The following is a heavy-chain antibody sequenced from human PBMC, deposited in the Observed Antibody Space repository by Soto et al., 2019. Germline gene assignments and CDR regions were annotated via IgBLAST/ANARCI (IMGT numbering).Heavy chain of an antibody. CDR1: GLTFSSCI. D-gene: IGHD3-9*01. J-gene: IGHJ5*02. CDR3: ARARPKYDIVTGPFGWFDP. V-gene: IGHV3-21*01. Sequence: GGSLRPSCEAFGLTFSSCIMNRVRPAPGKGLVAAPSISSSRSYSYHAASGKGRFTISSDNAKHSLYLQMNSLRAEDTAVYYCARARPKYDIVTGPFGWFDPWGEGTLVAVAS. CDR2: ISSSRSYS.